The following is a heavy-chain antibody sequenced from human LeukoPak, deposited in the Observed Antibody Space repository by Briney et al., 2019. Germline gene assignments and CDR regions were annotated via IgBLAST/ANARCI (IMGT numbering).Heavy chain of an antibody. J-gene: IGHJ4*02. Sequence: SETLSLTCTASGGSISSYYWSWIRQPPGKGLEWIGYIYYSGSTNYNPSLKSRVTISVDTSKNQFSLKLSSVTAADTAVYYCARAKIDFWSLFDYWGQGTLVTVSS. CDR1: GGSISSYY. D-gene: IGHD3-3*01. CDR2: IYYSGST. CDR3: ARAKIDFWSLFDY. V-gene: IGHV4-59*01.